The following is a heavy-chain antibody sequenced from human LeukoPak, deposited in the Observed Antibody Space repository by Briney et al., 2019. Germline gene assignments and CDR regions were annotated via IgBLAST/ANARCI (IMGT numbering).Heavy chain of an antibody. CDR1: GFTFINYW. CDR2: INSDGSGI. CDR3: TRGAYCSGGSCYSDY. Sequence: PGGSLRLSCAASGFTFINYWMHWVRQAPGKGLVWVSHINSDGSGISYADSVKGRFTISRDNAKNTLYLQMSTLRAEDTAVYYCTRGAYCSGGSCYSDYWGQGTLVTVSS. J-gene: IGHJ4*02. V-gene: IGHV3-74*01. D-gene: IGHD2-15*01.